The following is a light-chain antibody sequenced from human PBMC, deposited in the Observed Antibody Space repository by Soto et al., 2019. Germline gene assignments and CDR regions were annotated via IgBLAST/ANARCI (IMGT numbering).Light chain of an antibody. Sequence: DIQMTQSPSTLSASVGDRVTITCRASQSISSRLVWYQQKPGKAPKILIYDASDLESGVPSRFSGSGSGTEFTLTISSLQPDDFATYYCQQYNSYSLTFGGGTKVEIK. CDR2: DAS. CDR1: QSISSR. CDR3: QQYNSYSLT. J-gene: IGKJ4*01. V-gene: IGKV1-5*01.